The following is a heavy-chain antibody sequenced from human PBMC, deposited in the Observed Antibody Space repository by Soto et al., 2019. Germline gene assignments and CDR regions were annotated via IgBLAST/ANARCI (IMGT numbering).Heavy chain of an antibody. J-gene: IGHJ4*02. CDR2: IYHSGST. CDR3: ARGDLGVATNAFDY. CDR1: GGSISSGGYS. D-gene: IGHD5-12*01. V-gene: IGHV4-30-2*01. Sequence: SETLSLTCAVSGGSISSGGYSWSWIRQPPGKGLEWIGYIYHSGSTYYNPSLKSRVTISVDRSKNQFSLKLSSVTAADTAVYYCARGDLGVATNAFDYWGQGTLVTVSS.